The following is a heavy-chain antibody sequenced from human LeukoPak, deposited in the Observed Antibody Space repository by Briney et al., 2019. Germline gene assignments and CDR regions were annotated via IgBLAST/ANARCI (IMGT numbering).Heavy chain of an antibody. Sequence: SETLSLTCTVSGGSISSYYLSWIWQPPGKGLEWIGYIYYSGSTNYNPSLKSRVTISVDTSKNQFSLKLSSVTAADTAVYYCARANYGDLFFDYWGQGTLATVSS. CDR1: GGSISSYY. D-gene: IGHD4-17*01. CDR3: ARANYGDLFFDY. CDR2: IYYSGST. V-gene: IGHV4-59*01. J-gene: IGHJ4*02.